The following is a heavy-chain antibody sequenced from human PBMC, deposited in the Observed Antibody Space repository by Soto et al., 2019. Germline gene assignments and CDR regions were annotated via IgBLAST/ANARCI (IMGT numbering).Heavy chain of an antibody. V-gene: IGHV4-30-2*01. CDR2: IYHSGST. D-gene: IGHD5-18*01. J-gene: IGHJ4*02. CDR3: AGGYGRNFDY. CDR1: GGSISSGGYS. Sequence: SETLSLTCAVSGGSISSGGYSWSWIRQPPGKGLEWIGYIYHSGSTYYNPSLKSQVTISVDTSKNQFSLKLSSVTAADTAVYYCAGGYGRNFDYWGQGTLVTVSS.